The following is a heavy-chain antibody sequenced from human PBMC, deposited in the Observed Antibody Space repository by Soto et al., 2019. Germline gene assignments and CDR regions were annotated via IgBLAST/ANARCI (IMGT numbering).Heavy chain of an antibody. CDR1: GYPLIDYY. Sequence: XAVKVACTASGYPLIDYYMRWVRQAPGQGFEWMGRISPKSGGTNYAQKFQGRVTMTWDTSLNTAYMELSSLISEDTAVYYCARPPGYISDWYYFDLWGQGTLVTVSS. CDR3: ARPPGYISDWYYFDL. V-gene: IGHV1-2*02. J-gene: IGHJ5*02. D-gene: IGHD6-19*01. CDR2: ISPKSGGT.